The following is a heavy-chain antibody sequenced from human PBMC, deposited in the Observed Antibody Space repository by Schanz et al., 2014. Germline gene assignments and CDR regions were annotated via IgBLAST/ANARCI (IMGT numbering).Heavy chain of an antibody. CDR1: GFTLISYW. CDR2: ISYDSGSI. CDR3: AKDRQNRVIRVGCGYGMDA. J-gene: IGHJ6*02. V-gene: IGHV3-9*01. D-gene: IGHD3-16*01. Sequence: VQLVESGGALVKPGSSLRLSCAASGFTLISYWMHWVRQAPGKGLEWVSGISYDSGSIDYADSVKGRFTISRDDAKNALDLQMNSLRAEDTALYYCAKDRQNRVIRVGCGYGMDAWGQGTTVTVSS.